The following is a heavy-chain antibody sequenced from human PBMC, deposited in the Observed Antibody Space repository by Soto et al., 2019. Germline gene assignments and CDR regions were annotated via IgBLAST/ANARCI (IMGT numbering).Heavy chain of an antibody. D-gene: IGHD2-15*01. Sequence: QVQLVQSGDEVRKPGSSVKVSCRASGYIFVNYGSAWVRQAPGQGLEWMGWISPYTDNTHYASKDQGTLTMTTATSTSTAYRSVGGLTTDDTAVDYWAVVDNSVAPTPKDAWARGTSSTGSS. V-gene: IGHV1-18*01. CDR3: AVVDNSVAPTPKDA. J-gene: IGHJ6*02. CDR2: ISPYTDNT. CDR1: GYIFVNYG.